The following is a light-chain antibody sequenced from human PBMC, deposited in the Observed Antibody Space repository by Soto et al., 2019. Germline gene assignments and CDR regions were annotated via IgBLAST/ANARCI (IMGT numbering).Light chain of an antibody. V-gene: IGLV2-8*01. Sequence: QSALTQPPSASGSPGQSVTISCTGTSSDVGGYNYVSWYQQHPGKAPKLMIYEVSKRPSGVPDRFSGSKSGNTASLTVSGLQAEDEAAYCCSSYAGSNPLVVFGGGTKVTVL. CDR1: SSDVGGYNY. J-gene: IGLJ2*01. CDR3: SSYAGSNPLVV. CDR2: EVS.